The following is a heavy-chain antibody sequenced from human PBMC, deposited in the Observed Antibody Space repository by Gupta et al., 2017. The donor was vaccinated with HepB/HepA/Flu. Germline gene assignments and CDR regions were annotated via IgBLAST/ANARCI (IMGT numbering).Heavy chain of an antibody. V-gene: IGHV3-23*01. CDR3: AKDPLPFIAVAEQNIDY. J-gene: IGHJ4*02. Sequence: EVQLLESGGGLVQPGGSLRLSCAASAFPFSRYAMSWVRQAPGKGREWVSAISGSGGSTYYEDSVKGRFTISRDNSKNTLYLQMNSLRAEDTAVYYCAKDPLPFIAVAEQNIDYWGQGSLVTVSS. CDR1: AFPFSRYA. CDR2: ISGSGGST. D-gene: IGHD6-19*01.